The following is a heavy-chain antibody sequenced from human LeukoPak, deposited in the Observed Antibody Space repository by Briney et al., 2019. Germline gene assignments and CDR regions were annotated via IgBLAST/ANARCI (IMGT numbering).Heavy chain of an antibody. CDR2: IIPIFGTA. V-gene: IGHV1-69*13. Sequence: SVKVSCKASGGTFSSYAISWVRQAPGQGLEWMGGIIPIFGTANYAQKFQGRVTITADESTSTAYMELSSLRSEDTAVYYCARGDPRMITFGGVIVEYPNNWFDPWGQGTLVTVSS. J-gene: IGHJ5*02. CDR1: GGTFSSYA. D-gene: IGHD3-16*02. CDR3: ARGDPRMITFGGVIVEYPNNWFDP.